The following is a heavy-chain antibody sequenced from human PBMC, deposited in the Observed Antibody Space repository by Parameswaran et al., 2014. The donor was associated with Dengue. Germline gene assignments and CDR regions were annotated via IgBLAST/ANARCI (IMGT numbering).Heavy chain of an antibody. Sequence: VRQAPGKGLEWVGFIRSKAYGGTTEYAASVKGRFTISRDDSKSIAYLQMNSLKTEDTAVYYCTRVTQILTGYSPLDAFDIWGQGTMVTVSS. V-gene: IGHV3-49*02. D-gene: IGHD3-9*01. CDR2: IRSKAYGGTT. J-gene: IGHJ3*02. CDR3: TRVTQILTGYSPLDAFDI.